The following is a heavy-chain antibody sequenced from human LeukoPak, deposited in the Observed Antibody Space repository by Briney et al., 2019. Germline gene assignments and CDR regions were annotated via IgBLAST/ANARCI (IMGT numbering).Heavy chain of an antibody. V-gene: IGHV3-48*03. CDR3: ARDRGGWYRWFDP. CDR1: GFTFSSYE. J-gene: IGHJ5*02. D-gene: IGHD6-19*01. Sequence: GGSLRLSCAASGFTFSSYEMNWVRQAPGKGLEWVSYISGSGSTIHYADSVKGRFTISRDNAKNSLYLQMNSLRGEDTAIYHCARDRGGWYRWFDPWGQGTLVTVSS. CDR2: ISGSGSTI.